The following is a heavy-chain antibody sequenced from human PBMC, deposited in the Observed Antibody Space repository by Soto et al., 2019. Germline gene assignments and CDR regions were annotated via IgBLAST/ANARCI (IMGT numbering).Heavy chain of an antibody. V-gene: IGHV3-30*18. J-gene: IGHJ5*02. Sequence: QVLLGESGGGVVQPGTSLRLSCAASGFTFRGYGMHWVRQAPGKGLEWVAVISYDGNNKYYGDSVKGRFTISRDNSKNALYLQMSGLRAEATAVYYCAKDPGRHCSAGGCLLNFQFETWGQGTQVTVSS. CDR3: AKDPGRHCSAGGCLLNFQFET. CDR1: GFTFRGYG. D-gene: IGHD2-15*01. CDR2: ISYDGNNK.